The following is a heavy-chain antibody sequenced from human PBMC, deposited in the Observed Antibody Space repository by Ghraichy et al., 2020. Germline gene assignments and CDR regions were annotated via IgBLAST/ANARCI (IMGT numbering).Heavy chain of an antibody. CDR1: GGSFSGYY. CDR2: IDHSGGT. CDR3: SRGEDRYKTGNI. Sequence: SQTLSLTCAVYGGSFSGYYWSWIRQPPGKGLEWIGEIDHSGGTNYSPSLKSRVTLSLDTSKNQVSLKLTSVTAADTAVYHCSRGEDRYKTGNIWGQGTMVTVSS. D-gene: IGHD2-21*02. J-gene: IGHJ3*02. V-gene: IGHV4-34*01.